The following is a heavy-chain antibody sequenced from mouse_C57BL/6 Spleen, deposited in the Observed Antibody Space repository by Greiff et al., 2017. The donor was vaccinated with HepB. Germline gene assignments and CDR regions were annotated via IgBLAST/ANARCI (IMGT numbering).Heavy chain of an antibody. Sequence: EVQVVESGGGLVKPGGSLKLSCAASGFTFSDYGMHWVRQAPEKGLEWVAYISSGSSTIYYADTVKGRFTISRDNAKNTLFLQMTSLRSEDTAMYYCARCTGGAWFAYWGQGTLVTVSA. V-gene: IGHV5-17*01. CDR2: ISSGSSTI. D-gene: IGHD4-1*01. J-gene: IGHJ3*01. CDR1: GFTFSDYG. CDR3: ARCTGGAWFAY.